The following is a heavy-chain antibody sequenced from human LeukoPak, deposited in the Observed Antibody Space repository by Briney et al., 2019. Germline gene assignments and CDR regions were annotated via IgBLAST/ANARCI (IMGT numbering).Heavy chain of an antibody. Sequence: GGSLRLSCAASGFTFSSYEMKWVRQAPGKGLEWVSYISSSGTTKYYADSVKGRFTISRDNAKNSLYLQMNSLRAEDTAVYYCARGASYVTSQWFDPWGQGTQVTVSS. V-gene: IGHV3-48*03. CDR1: GFTFSSYE. D-gene: IGHD2-21*02. CDR2: ISSSGTTK. J-gene: IGHJ5*02. CDR3: ARGASYVTSQWFDP.